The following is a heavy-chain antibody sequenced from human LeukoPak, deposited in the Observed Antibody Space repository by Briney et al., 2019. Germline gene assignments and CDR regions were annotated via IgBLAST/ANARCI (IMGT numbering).Heavy chain of an antibody. CDR3: ARGGSYLSAFDI. CDR2: ISSSSSYI. V-gene: IGHV3-21*04. Sequence: GGSLRLSCAASGFTFSSYSMNWVRQAPGKGLEWVSSISSSSSYIYYADSVKGRFTISRDNSKNTLYLQMNSLRGEDTAVYYCARGGSYLSAFDIWGQGTMVTVSS. D-gene: IGHD1-26*01. J-gene: IGHJ3*02. CDR1: GFTFSSYS.